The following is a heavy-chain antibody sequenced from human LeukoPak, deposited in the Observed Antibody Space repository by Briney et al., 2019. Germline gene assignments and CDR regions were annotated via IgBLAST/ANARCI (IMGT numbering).Heavy chain of an antibody. CDR2: ISSSGSTI. V-gene: IGHV3-48*03. Sequence: GGSLRLSCAASGFTFSSYEMNWVRQAPGKGLEWVSYISSSGSTIYYADSVKGRFTISRDNAKNSLYLQMNSLRAEDTAVYYCASGYSSRGGIDYWGQGTLVPVSS. CDR3: ASGYSSRGGIDY. D-gene: IGHD6-13*01. CDR1: GFTFSSYE. J-gene: IGHJ4*02.